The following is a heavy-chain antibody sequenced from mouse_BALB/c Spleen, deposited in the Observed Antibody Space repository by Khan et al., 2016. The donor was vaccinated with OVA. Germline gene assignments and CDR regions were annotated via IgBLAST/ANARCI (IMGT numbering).Heavy chain of an antibody. D-gene: IGHD1-1*01. J-gene: IGHJ4*01. CDR1: GYTFISFG. CDR2: INTYTGEP. V-gene: IGHV9-3-1*01. CDR3: ARPHYCSYTVDY. Sequence: QIQLVQSGPELKKPGETVKISCKASGYTFISFGMNWVKQSPGKALKWMGWINTYTGEPTYADDFKGRFAFSLETSASTAYLQINNLKNEDTATYFYARPHYCSYTVDYWGQGTSVTVSS.